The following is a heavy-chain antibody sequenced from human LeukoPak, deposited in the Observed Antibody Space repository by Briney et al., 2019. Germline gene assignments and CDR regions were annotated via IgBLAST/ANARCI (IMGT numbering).Heavy chain of an antibody. V-gene: IGHV1-69*04. CDR2: IIPILGIA. D-gene: IGHD4-17*01. CDR3: AVPSTTVTPNFDY. Sequence: ASVKVSCKASGGTFSSYAISWVRQAPGQGLEWMGRIIPILGIANYAQKFQGRVTITADKSTSTAYMELSSLRSEDTAVYYSAVPSTTVTPNFDYWGQGTLVTVSS. J-gene: IGHJ4*02. CDR1: GGTFSSYA.